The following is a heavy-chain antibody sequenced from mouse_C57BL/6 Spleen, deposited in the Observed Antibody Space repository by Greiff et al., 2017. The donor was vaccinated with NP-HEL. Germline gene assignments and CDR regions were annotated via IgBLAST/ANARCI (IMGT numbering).Heavy chain of an antibody. CDR3: ARGSDYGSSYYYFAY. D-gene: IGHD1-1*01. J-gene: IGHJ2*01. V-gene: IGHV5-4*03. CDR1: GFTFSSYA. Sequence: EVKVVESGGGLVKPGGSLKLSCAASGFTFSSYAMSWVRQTPEKRLEWVATISDGGSYTYYPDNVKGRFTITRDNAKNNLYLQMSHLKSEDTAMYYCARGSDYGSSYYYFAYWGQGTTLTVSS. CDR2: ISDGGSYT.